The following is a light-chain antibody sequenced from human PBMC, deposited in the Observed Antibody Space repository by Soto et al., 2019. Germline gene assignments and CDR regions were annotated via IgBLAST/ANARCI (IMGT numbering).Light chain of an antibody. CDR2: GNS. CDR3: QSYDSSLSGWV. V-gene: IGLV1-40*01. Sequence: QSVLTRPPSVSGAPGQRVTISCTGSSSNIGAGYDVHWYQQLPGTAPKLLIYGNSNRPSGVPDRFSGSKSGTSASLAITGLQAEDEADYHCQSYDSSLSGWVFGGGTKLTVL. CDR1: SSNIGAGYD. J-gene: IGLJ3*02.